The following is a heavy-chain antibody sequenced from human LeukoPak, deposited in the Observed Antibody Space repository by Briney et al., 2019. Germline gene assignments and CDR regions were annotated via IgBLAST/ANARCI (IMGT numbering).Heavy chain of an antibody. CDR2: IIPILNIT. Sequence: SVKVSCKASGGTFSSYTISWVRQAPGQGLEWMGRIIPILNITDYAQNFQGRVTRTADKSTSKAYMGLSTLRSEDTAVYYGAKDGVVVVATSVYYYYYGMDVRGQGTTVTVCS. V-gene: IGHV1-69*02. CDR1: GGTFSSYT. CDR3: AKDGVVVVATSVYYYYYGMDV. D-gene: IGHD2-2*01. J-gene: IGHJ6*02.